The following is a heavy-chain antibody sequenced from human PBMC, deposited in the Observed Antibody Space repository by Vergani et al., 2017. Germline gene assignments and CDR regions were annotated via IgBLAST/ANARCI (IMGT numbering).Heavy chain of an antibody. J-gene: IGHJ4*02. CDR1: GFTFSSYG. CDR3: AKVGYYDSSGYYPLDY. V-gene: IGHV3-33*06. Sequence: QVQLVESGGGVVQPGRSLRLSCAASGFTFSSYGMHWVRQAPGKGLEWVAVIWYDGSNKYYADSVKGRFTISRDNSNNTLYLQMNSLRAEDTAVYYCAKVGYYDSSGYYPLDYWGQGTLVTVSS. D-gene: IGHD3-22*01. CDR2: IWYDGSNK.